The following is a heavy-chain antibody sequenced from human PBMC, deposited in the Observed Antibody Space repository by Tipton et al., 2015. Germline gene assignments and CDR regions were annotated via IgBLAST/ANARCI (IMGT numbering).Heavy chain of an antibody. CDR3: ACQDYDRLTLDYQTVDY. CDR1: GGSFSDSY. CDR2: INYRGST. D-gene: IGHD3-9*01. J-gene: IGHJ4*02. V-gene: IGHV4-59*08. Sequence: TLSLTCTVSGGSFSDSYWSWIRQSPGEGMEWIRYINYRGSTNYNPSLRGRVAMSMDTSKNQFSLKMTSATAADTSLYYCACQDYDRLTLDYQTVDYLGQGTLVTVSS.